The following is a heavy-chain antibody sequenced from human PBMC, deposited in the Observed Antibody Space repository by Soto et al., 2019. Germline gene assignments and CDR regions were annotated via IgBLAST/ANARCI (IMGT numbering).Heavy chain of an antibody. CDR1: GGSISSSSYY. CDR2: IYYSGST. D-gene: IGHD6-13*01. J-gene: IGHJ4*02. V-gene: IGHV4-39*01. CDR3: ARRRSSRWPGAFDY. Sequence: QLQLQESGPGLVKPSETLSLTCTVSGGSISSSSYYWGWIRQPPGKGLEWIGSIYYSGSTYYNPSPKSRVPITVDTSKNQFSRKLSSVTAADTAVYYCARRRSSRWPGAFDYWGQGTLVTVSS.